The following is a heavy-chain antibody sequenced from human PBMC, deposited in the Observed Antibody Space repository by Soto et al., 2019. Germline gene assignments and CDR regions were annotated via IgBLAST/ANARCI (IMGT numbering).Heavy chain of an antibody. V-gene: IGHV1-3*01. Sequence: ASVKVSFKASGYTFTTYGMHWVRQAPGQRLEWMGWINAGNGFTKYSQEFQGRVTITRDTSASTAYMELSSLRSEDTAVYHCARGAGSSSSLDVWGQGTTVTVSS. CDR2: INAGNGFT. CDR3: ARGAGSSSSLDV. D-gene: IGHD6-6*01. J-gene: IGHJ6*02. CDR1: GYTFTTYG.